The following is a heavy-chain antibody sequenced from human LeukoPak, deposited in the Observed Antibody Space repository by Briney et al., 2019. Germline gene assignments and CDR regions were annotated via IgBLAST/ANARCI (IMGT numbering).Heavy chain of an antibody. CDR2: IYSGGST. V-gene: IGHV3-66*01. D-gene: IGHD3-22*01. CDR1: GFTFSSYW. CDR3: ARDYGYYYDSSGYSPNWFDP. Sequence: GGSLRLSCAASGFTFSSYWMTWVRQAPGKGLEWVSVIYSGGSTYYADSVKGRFTISRDNSKNTLYLQMNSLRAEDTAVYYCARDYGYYYDSSGYSPNWFDPWGQGTLVTVSS. J-gene: IGHJ5*02.